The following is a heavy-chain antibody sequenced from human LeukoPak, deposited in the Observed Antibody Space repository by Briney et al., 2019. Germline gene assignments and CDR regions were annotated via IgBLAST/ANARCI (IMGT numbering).Heavy chain of an antibody. CDR1: GFTFSTYS. V-gene: IGHV3-48*01. J-gene: IGHJ4*02. Sequence: GGSLRLSCAASGFTFSTYSMNWVRQAPGQGLEWVSYISSSSNIYYADSVKGRFTISRDNAKDSLYLQMNSLRAEDAAVYYCARVSPYSSSSADFWGQGTLVTVSS. CDR2: ISSSSNI. CDR3: ARVSPYSSSSADF. D-gene: IGHD6-6*01.